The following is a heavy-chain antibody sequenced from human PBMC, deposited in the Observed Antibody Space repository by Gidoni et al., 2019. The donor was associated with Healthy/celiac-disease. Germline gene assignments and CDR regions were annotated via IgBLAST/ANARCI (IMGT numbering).Heavy chain of an antibody. CDR2: IWYDGSNK. Sequence: QVQLVESGGGVVQPGRSLRLSCAASGFTFSSYGMHWVRQAPGKGLEWVAVIWYDGSNKYYADSVKGRFTISRDNSKNTLYLQMNSLRAEDTAVYYCARTRITIFGVVSGAFDPWGQGTLVTVSS. CDR1: GFTFSSYG. V-gene: IGHV3-33*01. J-gene: IGHJ5*02. D-gene: IGHD3-3*01. CDR3: ARTRITIFGVVSGAFDP.